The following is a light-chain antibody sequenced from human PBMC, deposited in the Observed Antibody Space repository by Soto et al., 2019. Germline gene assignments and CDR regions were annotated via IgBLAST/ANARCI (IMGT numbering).Light chain of an antibody. V-gene: IGKV1-5*01. J-gene: IGKJ1*01. CDR1: QTISTW. CDR2: DAS. Sequence: DIPVTQSPPTLSASVVDRVTITCLASQTISTWMAWYQQKPGKAPKLLVYDASTLQSGVASRFSGSGSGTEFTLIISGLQPDDSATYYCQQYTNTNNPWMFGQGTKVDIK. CDR3: QQYTNTNNPWM.